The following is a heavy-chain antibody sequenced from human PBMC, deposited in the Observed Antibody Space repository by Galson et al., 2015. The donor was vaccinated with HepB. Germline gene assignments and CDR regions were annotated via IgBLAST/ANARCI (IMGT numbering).Heavy chain of an antibody. CDR1: SGFTFNNYK. J-gene: IGHJ4*01. Sequence: SLRLSCAATSGFTFNNYKIHWVRHVPGKGLEWIGEIYQSGTTNYNPSLKSRVTISIDKSKNQSSLKLTSVTAADTAVYYCANLGYCGTDDCHSVYWSQGTLVTVSS. CDR3: ANLGYCGTDDCHSVY. D-gene: IGHD2-2*01. V-gene: IGHV4-4*02. CDR2: IYQSGTT.